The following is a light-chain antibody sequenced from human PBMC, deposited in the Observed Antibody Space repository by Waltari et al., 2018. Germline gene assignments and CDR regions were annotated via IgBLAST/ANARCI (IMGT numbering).Light chain of an antibody. Sequence: EIVLTQSPGTLSLSPGERATLSCRASQSVKSDFLAWYQQKRGQAPRLCIYAGSTRATGTPDRFRGSGSGTDFTLSISRLEPEDFAVYYCLQYGVFPAFPATFGGGTNVEIK. CDR3: LQYGVFPAFPAT. CDR1: QSVKSDF. J-gene: IGKJ4*01. V-gene: IGKV3-20*01. CDR2: AGS.